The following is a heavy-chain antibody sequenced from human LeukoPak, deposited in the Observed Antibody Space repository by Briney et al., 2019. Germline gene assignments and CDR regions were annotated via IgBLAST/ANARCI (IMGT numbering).Heavy chain of an antibody. D-gene: IGHD3-22*01. CDR2: IIPIFGTT. J-gene: IGHJ4*02. Sequence: SVKVSCKASGDTFSSSAISWVRQAPGRGLEWMGGIIPIFGTTDYAQKFRGRITITTDESTSTAYMEISSLRSEDSAVYYCARGKDTSAYRALDSWGQGTLVTVSS. CDR1: GDTFSSSA. CDR3: ARGKDTSAYRALDS. V-gene: IGHV1-69*05.